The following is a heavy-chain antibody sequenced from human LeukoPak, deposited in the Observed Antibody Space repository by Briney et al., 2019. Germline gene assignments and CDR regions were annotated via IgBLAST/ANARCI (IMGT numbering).Heavy chain of an antibody. Sequence: GGSLRLSCAASGSTFSSYGMHWVRQAPGKGLEWVAVIWYDGSNKYYADSVKGRFTISRDNSKNTLYLQMNSLRAEDTAVYYCARDRLPTTLISGSSFDYWGQGTLVTVSS. CDR3: ARDRLPTTLISGSSFDY. V-gene: IGHV3-33*01. D-gene: IGHD3-10*01. CDR1: GSTFSSYG. CDR2: IWYDGSNK. J-gene: IGHJ4*02.